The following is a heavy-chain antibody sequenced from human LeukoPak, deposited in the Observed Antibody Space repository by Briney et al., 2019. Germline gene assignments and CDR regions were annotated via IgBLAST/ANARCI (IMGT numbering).Heavy chain of an antibody. CDR3: ARELLFGDPGRSDFDY. Sequence: SETLSLTCTVSGGPIRSYYWSWIRQPAGKGLEWIGRIYSTGITNYHPALKSRVTMSLDTSKNQFSLKLSSVTAADTAMYYRARELLFGDPGRSDFDYWGQGTLVTVSS. J-gene: IGHJ4*02. D-gene: IGHD3-10*02. CDR1: GGPIRSYY. V-gene: IGHV4-4*07. CDR2: IYSTGIT.